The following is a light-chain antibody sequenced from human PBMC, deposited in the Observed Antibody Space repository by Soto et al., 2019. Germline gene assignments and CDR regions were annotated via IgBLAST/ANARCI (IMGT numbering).Light chain of an antibody. J-gene: IGLJ1*01. V-gene: IGLV1-44*01. CDR3: AAWNDNPNGPGYV. CDR1: SSNIGSNY. Sequence: QSALTQPPSASRTPGQRVTISCSGSSSNIGSNYVYWYQQLPGTAPKFLISSDNQRPSGVPDRFSGSKSGTSASLAISGLQSEDEADYFCAAWNDNPNGPGYVFGTGTKLTVL. CDR2: SDN.